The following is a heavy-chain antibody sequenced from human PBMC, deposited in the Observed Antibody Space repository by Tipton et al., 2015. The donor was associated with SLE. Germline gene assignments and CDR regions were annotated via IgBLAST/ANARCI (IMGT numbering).Heavy chain of an antibody. J-gene: IGHJ6*03. CDR3: ARAPGLERSYYYYYYIDV. V-gene: IGHV4-34*01. D-gene: IGHD1-1*01. CDR1: GGSFSGYY. Sequence: TLSLTCAVYGGSFSGYYWSWIRQPPGKGLEWIGEINHSGSTYYNPSLKSRVTISVDTSKNQFSLKLSSVTAADTAVYYCARAPGLERSYYYYYYIDVWDKGTTVTVSS. CDR2: INHSGST.